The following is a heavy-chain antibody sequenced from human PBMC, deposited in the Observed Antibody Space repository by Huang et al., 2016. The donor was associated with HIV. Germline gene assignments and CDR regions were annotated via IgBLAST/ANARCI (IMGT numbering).Heavy chain of an antibody. CDR2: IKQDGGEK. Sequence: EVQLVESGGNLVQRGGSLRLSCAASGFTFSRHLMSWVRQAPGKGLDWVANIKQDGGEKYYVDSVKGRFTISRDNAKNSLYLQMNSLRAEDTAVYYCARNGIVGVHDAFDIWGQGTMVTVSS. CDR1: GFTFSRHL. J-gene: IGHJ3*02. CDR3: ARNGIVGVHDAFDI. D-gene: IGHD1-26*01. V-gene: IGHV3-7*01.